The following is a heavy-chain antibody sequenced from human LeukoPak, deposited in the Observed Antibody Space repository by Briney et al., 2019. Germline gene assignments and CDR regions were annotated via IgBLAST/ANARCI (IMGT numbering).Heavy chain of an antibody. D-gene: IGHD2-21*02. J-gene: IGHJ3*02. CDR1: GGSISSSNW. CDR3: ASYCGGDCYSWGAFDI. CDR2: IYHSGST. Sequence: PSETLSLTCAVSGGSISSSNWWSWVRQPPGKGLEWIGEIYHSGSTNYNPSLKSRVTISVDKSKNQFPLKLSSVTAADTAVYYCASYCGGDCYSWGAFDIWGQGTMVTVSS. V-gene: IGHV4-4*02.